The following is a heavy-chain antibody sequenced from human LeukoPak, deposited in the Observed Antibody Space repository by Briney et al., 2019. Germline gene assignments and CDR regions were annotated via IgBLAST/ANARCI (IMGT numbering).Heavy chain of an antibody. J-gene: IGHJ4*02. CDR3: ARSIPSTVAGFF. CDR1: GFTFSSYA. Sequence: GGSLRLSCAASGFTFSSYAMSWVRQAPGKGLEWMGSINRNSGSTNYAQTVKGRVTMTRDTSISTAYMELSRLRADDTAVYYCARSIPSTVAGFFWGQGTLVTVSS. V-gene: IGHV1-2*02. CDR2: INRNSGST. D-gene: IGHD6-19*01.